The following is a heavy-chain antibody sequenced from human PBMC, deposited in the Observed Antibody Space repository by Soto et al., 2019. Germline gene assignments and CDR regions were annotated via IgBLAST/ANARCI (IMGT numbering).Heavy chain of an antibody. V-gene: IGHV1-69*01. Sequence: QVQLVQSGAEVKKPGSSVKVSCKASGGTFSSYAISWVRQAPGQGLEWMGGIIPIFGTANYAQKFQGRVTITADESTSTAYMELSSLRSEDTAVYYCARGEDYYDSSGYYWFDPWGQGTLVTVSS. CDR1: GGTFSSYA. D-gene: IGHD3-22*01. J-gene: IGHJ5*02. CDR2: IIPIFGTA. CDR3: ARGEDYYDSSGYYWFDP.